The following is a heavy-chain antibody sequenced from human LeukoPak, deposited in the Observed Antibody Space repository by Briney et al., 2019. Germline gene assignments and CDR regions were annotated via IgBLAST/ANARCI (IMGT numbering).Heavy chain of an antibody. CDR3: ARSKLVGQQLGDWFDP. J-gene: IGHJ5*02. CDR1: GYTFTSYY. V-gene: IGHV1-2*02. CDR2: INPNSGDT. D-gene: IGHD2-15*01. Sequence: GASVKVSCKASGYTFTSYYMHWVRQAPGRGLEWMGWINPNSGDTNYAQKFQGRVTMTRDTSISTAYMELSSLRSDDTAVYYCARSKLVGQQLGDWFDPWGQGTLVTVSS.